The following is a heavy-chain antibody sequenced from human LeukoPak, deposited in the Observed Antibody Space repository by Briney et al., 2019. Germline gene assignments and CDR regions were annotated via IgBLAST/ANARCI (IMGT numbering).Heavy chain of an antibody. Sequence: GEPLKISCKASGYSFSDYWIGWVRHMPGKVLEWMTIIYPGDSETRYSPSLQGQVTISADKSINTVYLQWNSLKASDTAMYYCARQRGYRMTKDGFDVWGQGTMITVSS. J-gene: IGHJ3*01. V-gene: IGHV5-51*01. CDR1: GYSFSDYW. D-gene: IGHD2-2*03. CDR2: IYPGDSET. CDR3: ARQRGYRMTKDGFDV.